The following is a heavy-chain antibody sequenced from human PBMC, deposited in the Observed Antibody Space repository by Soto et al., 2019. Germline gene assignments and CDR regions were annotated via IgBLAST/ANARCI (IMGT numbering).Heavy chain of an antibody. V-gene: IGHV3-11*05. CDR1: GFTFGDSY. CDR3: ARDRYSSSGTVDY. D-gene: IGHD6-13*01. Sequence: GGSLRLSCAGSGFTFGDSYMSWIRQAPGKGLEWLSYISPGSRYPAYADSVKGRFTISRDNAKRSLYLQMNSLRAEDTAVYYCARDRYSSSGTVDYWGQGTLVTVSS. CDR2: ISPGSRYP. J-gene: IGHJ4*02.